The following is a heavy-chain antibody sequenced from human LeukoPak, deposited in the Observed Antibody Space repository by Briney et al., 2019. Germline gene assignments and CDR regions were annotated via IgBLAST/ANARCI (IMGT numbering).Heavy chain of an antibody. CDR3: AREVIEDWFDP. CDR2: IYYSGST. CDR1: GGSISSGAYY. J-gene: IGHJ5*02. V-gene: IGHV4-31*03. D-gene: IGHD2/OR15-2a*01. Sequence: PSQTLSLTCTVSGGSISSGAYYWNWIRQHPGKGLEWIGYIYYSGSTYCNPSLKSRVTMSVDTSKNQFSLKLSSVTAADTAVYYCAREVIEDWFDPWGQGTLVTVSS.